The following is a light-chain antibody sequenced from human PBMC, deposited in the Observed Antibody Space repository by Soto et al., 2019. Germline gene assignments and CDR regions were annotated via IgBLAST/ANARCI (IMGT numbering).Light chain of an antibody. J-gene: IGLJ1*01. CDR2: NVT. Sequence: HSALTRPSSVSGSRGQSFTISCSGNTVSYQLVSWYQQQPGKAAKLMLYNVTRRPSGVSTRFSGFKSCTTASLKITGLQAEDEADSYCSSFVGVTNDVFVNGTKVTVL. CDR3: SSFVGVTNDV. V-gene: IGLV2-23*02. CDR1: GNTVSYQL.